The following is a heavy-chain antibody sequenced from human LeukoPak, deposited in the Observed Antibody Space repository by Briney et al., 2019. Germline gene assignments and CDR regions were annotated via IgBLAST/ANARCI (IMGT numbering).Heavy chain of an antibody. J-gene: IGHJ4*02. CDR2: IYYSGST. CDR3: ARHDSGAAAGTFDY. CDR1: GGSISSYY. V-gene: IGHV4-59*08. Sequence: PSETLSLTCTVSGGSISSYYWSWIRQPPGKGLEWIGYIYYSGSTNYNPSLKSRVTISIDTSKNQFSLKLSSVTAADTAVYYCARHDSGAAAGTFDYWGQGTLVTVSS. D-gene: IGHD6-13*01.